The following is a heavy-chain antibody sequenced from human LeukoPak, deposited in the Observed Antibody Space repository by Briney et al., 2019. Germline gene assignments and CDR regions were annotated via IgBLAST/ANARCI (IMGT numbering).Heavy chain of an antibody. CDR3: ARGYYDFWSGYRDFFDY. D-gene: IGHD3-3*01. V-gene: IGHV1-2*02. J-gene: IGHJ4*02. Sequence: GASVKVTCKASGDTFTGYYMHWVRQAPGQGLEWMGWINPNSGGTNYAQKFQGRVTMTRDTSISTAYMELSRLRSDDTAVYYCARGYYDFWSGYRDFFDYWGQGTLVTVSS. CDR2: INPNSGGT. CDR1: GDTFTGYY.